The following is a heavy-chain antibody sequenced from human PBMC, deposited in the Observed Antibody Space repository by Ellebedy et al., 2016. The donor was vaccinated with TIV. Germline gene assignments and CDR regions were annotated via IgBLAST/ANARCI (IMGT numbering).Heavy chain of an antibody. CDR3: ARDQWLGRAYYFDS. V-gene: IGHV3-7*01. D-gene: IGHD6-19*01. CDR2: IKQDGSEN. CDR1: GFTFSNYW. Sequence: GGSLRLSCATSGFTFSNYWMTWVRQAPGKGLEWVANIKQDGSENYYVDSVKGRFSISRDNAKNSLYVQMNSLTDEDTAVYYCARDQWLGRAYYFDSWGQGTLVTVSS. J-gene: IGHJ4*02.